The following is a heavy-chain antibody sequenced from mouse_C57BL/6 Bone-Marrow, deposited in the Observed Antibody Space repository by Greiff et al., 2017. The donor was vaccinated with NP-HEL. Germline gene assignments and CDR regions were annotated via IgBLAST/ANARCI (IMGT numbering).Heavy chain of an antibody. CDR2: INPSNGGT. V-gene: IGHV1-53*01. J-gene: IGHJ2*01. CDR1: GYTFTSYW. Sequence: VQLKQPGTELVKPGASVKLSCKASGYTFTSYWMHWVKQRPGQGLEWIGNINPSNGGTNYNEKFKSKATLTVDKSSSTAYMQLSSLTSEDSAVYYCARMGQDYYGSSYFFDYWGQGTTLTVSS. D-gene: IGHD1-1*01. CDR3: ARMGQDYYGSSYFFDY.